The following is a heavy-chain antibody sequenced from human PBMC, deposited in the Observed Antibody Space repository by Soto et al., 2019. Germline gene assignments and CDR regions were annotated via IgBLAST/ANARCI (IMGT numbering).Heavy chain of an antibody. J-gene: IGHJ4*02. Sequence: QVQLVQSGAEVKMPGASVKVSCKASGYTFSDYGINWVRQATGQGLEWMGWMNPKSGDTGYAQKFRVRVSRARATSIRTAYMELKSLKSEDTALYFCARGGVVVMGATVYWGQGTLVTVSS. D-gene: IGHD1-26*01. CDR1: GYTFSDYG. V-gene: IGHV1-8*01. CDR2: MNPKSGDT. CDR3: ARGGVVVMGATVY.